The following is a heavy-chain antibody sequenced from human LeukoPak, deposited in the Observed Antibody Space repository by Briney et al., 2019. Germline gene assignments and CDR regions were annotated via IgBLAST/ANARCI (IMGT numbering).Heavy chain of an antibody. CDR2: IYYSGST. D-gene: IGHD5-12*01. CDR1: GGSISSYY. Sequence: SETLSLTCTVSGGSISSYYWSWIRQPPGKGLEWIGYIYYSGSTNYNPSLKSRVTISVDTSKNQFSLKLSSVAAADTAVYYCAREAPEDGYPNWYFDLWGRGTLVTVSS. V-gene: IGHV4-59*01. J-gene: IGHJ2*01. CDR3: AREAPEDGYPNWYFDL.